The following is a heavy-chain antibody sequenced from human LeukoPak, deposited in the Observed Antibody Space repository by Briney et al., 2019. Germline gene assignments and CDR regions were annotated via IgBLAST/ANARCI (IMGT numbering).Heavy chain of an antibody. CDR1: GGSISSSSYY. D-gene: IGHD2-21*01. CDR3: ARGRGGDRRLAVSFDI. Sequence: PSETLSLTCNVSGGSISSSSYYWGWIRQPPGKGLEWIGSIYYSGSTYYNPSLKSRVTISVDTSKNQFSLKLSSVTAADTAVYYCARGRGGDRRLAVSFDIWGQGTMVTVSS. J-gene: IGHJ3*02. V-gene: IGHV4-39*07. CDR2: IYYSGST.